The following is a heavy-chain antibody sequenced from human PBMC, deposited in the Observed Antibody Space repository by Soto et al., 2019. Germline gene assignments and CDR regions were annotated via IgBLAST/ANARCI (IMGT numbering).Heavy chain of an antibody. CDR2: IYHSGST. J-gene: IGHJ5*02. D-gene: IGHD2-2*01. Sequence: SETLSLTCAVSGGSISSGGYSWSWIRQQPGKSLEWIGYIYHSGSTYYNPSLKNRVTISVDRSKKQFSLMLSSVTDADTAVYYCARVPDRWGQGTLVTVSS. V-gene: IGHV4-30-2*01. CDR1: GGSISSGGYS. CDR3: ARVPDR.